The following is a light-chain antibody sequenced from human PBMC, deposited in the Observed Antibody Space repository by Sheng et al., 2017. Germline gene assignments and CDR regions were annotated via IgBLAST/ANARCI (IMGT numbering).Light chain of an antibody. CDR2: GAS. CDR3: QQSYNTLRT. V-gene: IGKV3D-15*01. CDR1: QSVASN. J-gene: IGKJ1*01. Sequence: ETVLTQSPATLSVSPGESATLSCRASQSVASNLAWYQQKSGQTPRLLIYGASSRATGIPDRFSGSGSGTLFTLTISSLQPEDFATYYCQQSYNTLRTFGQGTKVEIK.